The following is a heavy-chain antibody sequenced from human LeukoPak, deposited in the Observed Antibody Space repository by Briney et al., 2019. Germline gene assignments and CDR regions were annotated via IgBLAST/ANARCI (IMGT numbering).Heavy chain of an antibody. CDR2: ISSSGSTI. CDR3: ARAKDIVATTTFDY. Sequence: GGSLRLSCAASGFTFSDYYMSWIRQAPGKGLEWVSYISSSGSTIYYADSVKGRFTISRDNAKNSLHLQMNSLRAEDTAVYYCARAKDIVATTTFDYWGQGTLVTVSS. CDR1: GFTFSDYY. V-gene: IGHV3-11*01. D-gene: IGHD5-12*01. J-gene: IGHJ4*02.